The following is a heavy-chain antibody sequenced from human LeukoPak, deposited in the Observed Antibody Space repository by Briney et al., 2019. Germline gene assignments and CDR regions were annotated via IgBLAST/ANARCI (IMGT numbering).Heavy chain of an antibody. Sequence: SEALSLTCTVSGGSISSYYWSWIRQPPGKGLEWIGYIYYSGSTNYNPSLKSRVTISVDTSKNQFSLKLSSVTAADTAVYYCARVAGDYYYYYMDVWGKGTTVTVSS. V-gene: IGHV4-59*01. CDR1: GGSISSYY. D-gene: IGHD7-27*01. J-gene: IGHJ6*03. CDR3: ARVAGDYYYYYMDV. CDR2: IYYSGST.